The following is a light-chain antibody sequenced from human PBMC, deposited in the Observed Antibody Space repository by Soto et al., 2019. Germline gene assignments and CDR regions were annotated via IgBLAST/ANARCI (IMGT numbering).Light chain of an antibody. J-gene: IGLJ1*01. CDR2: GVT. CDR3: AAWDDSLTSYV. Sequence: QSVLTQPASVSGSPGQSITISCTGTSSDIGAYNYVSWYQQYPGKAPKLMIYGVTNRPSGVSNRFSGSKTGNTASLTISGLQAEDEADYYCAAWDDSLTSYVFGTGTKVTVL. CDR1: SSDIGAYNY. V-gene: IGLV2-14*01.